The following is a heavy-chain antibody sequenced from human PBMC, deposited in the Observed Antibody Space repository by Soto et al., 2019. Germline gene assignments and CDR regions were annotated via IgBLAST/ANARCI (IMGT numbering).Heavy chain of an antibody. V-gene: IGHV1-18*01. Sequence: ASVKVSCKASGITFSSYAIHWVRQAPGQRLEWMGWISAYNGNTNYAQKLQGRVTMTTDTSTSTAYMELRSLRSDDTAVYYCAREGALRYFDWSRSGVWFDPWGQGTLVTVSS. CDR1: GITFSSYA. J-gene: IGHJ5*02. CDR3: AREGALRYFDWSRSGVWFDP. CDR2: ISAYNGNT. D-gene: IGHD3-9*01.